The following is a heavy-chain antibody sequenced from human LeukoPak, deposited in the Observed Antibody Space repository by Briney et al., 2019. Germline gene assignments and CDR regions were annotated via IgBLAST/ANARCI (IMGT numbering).Heavy chain of an antibody. V-gene: IGHV5-10-1*01. J-gene: IGHJ2*01. D-gene: IGHD3-10*01. Sequence: GESLKISCLGSGYSFTNYWISWVRQMPGKGLEWMGRIDPSDSQTYYSPSFQGHVTISAGESINTAYVQWSSLRASDTAVYYFARESRGWYFDLWGRGTLVTVSS. CDR3: ARESRGWYFDL. CDR1: GYSFTNYW. CDR2: IDPSDSQT.